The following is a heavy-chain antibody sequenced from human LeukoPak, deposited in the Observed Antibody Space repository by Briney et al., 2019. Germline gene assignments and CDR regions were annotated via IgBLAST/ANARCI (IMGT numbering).Heavy chain of an antibody. J-gene: IGHJ4*02. CDR1: GGSISSYY. V-gene: IGHV4-59*08. D-gene: IGHD6-19*01. CDR2: IYYSGST. Sequence: SETLSLTCTVSGGSISSYYWSWIRQPPGKGLEWIGYIYYSGSTNYNPSLKSRVTISVDTSKNQFSLKLSSVTAAGTAVYYCARHSSGWYVELDYWGQGTLVTVSS. CDR3: ARHSSGWYVELDY.